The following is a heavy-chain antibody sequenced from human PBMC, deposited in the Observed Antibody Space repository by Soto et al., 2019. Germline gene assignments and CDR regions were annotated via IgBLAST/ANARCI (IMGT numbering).Heavy chain of an antibody. CDR2: IYYSGST. Sequence: SETLSLTCTVSGGSNSSYYWSWIRQPPGKGLEWIGYIYYSGSTNYDPSLKSRVTISVDTSKNQFSLKLSSVTAADTAVYYCARHYPAAGTLSFDPWGQGTLVTVSS. J-gene: IGHJ5*02. CDR1: GGSNSSYY. V-gene: IGHV4-59*08. D-gene: IGHD6-13*01. CDR3: ARHYPAAGTLSFDP.